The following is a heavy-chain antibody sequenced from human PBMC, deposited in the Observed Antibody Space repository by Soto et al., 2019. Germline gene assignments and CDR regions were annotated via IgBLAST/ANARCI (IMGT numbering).Heavy chain of an antibody. V-gene: IGHV3-48*03. Sequence: GGSLRLSCAASGFTFSSYEMNWVRQAPGKGLEWASYISSSGSTIYYADSVKGRFTISRDNAKNSLYLQMNSLRAEDTAVYYCARASTGITIFGVVIMSSDYWGQGTLVTVSS. CDR3: ARASTGITIFGVVIMSSDY. CDR1: GFTFSSYE. J-gene: IGHJ4*02. CDR2: ISSSGSTI. D-gene: IGHD3-3*01.